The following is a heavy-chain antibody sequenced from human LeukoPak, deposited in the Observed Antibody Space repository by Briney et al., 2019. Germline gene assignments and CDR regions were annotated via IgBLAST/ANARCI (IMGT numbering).Heavy chain of an antibody. CDR1: GYTFTGYY. CDR2: INPNSGGT. D-gene: IGHD6-19*01. V-gene: IGHV1-2*02. Sequence: ASVKVSCKASGYTFTGYYMHWVRQAPGQGLEWMGWINPNSGGTNYAQKFQGRVTMTRDTSISTVYMELSSLRSEDTAVYYCARDRIAVAGTVGHYWGQGTLVTVSS. J-gene: IGHJ4*02. CDR3: ARDRIAVAGTVGHY.